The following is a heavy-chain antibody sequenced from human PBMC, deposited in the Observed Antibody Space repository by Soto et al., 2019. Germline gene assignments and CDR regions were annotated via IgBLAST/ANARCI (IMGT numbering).Heavy chain of an antibody. D-gene: IGHD2-15*01. Sequence: QVQLVESGGGVVQPGRSLRLSCAASGFTFSSYGMHWVRQAPGKGLEWVAVIWYDGSNKYYADSVKGRFTISRDNSKNTLDLQMNSLRAEDTAVYYCARDTAATSMIPGHWGQGTLVTVSS. V-gene: IGHV3-33*01. J-gene: IGHJ4*02. CDR3: ARDTAATSMIPGH. CDR1: GFTFSSYG. CDR2: IWYDGSNK.